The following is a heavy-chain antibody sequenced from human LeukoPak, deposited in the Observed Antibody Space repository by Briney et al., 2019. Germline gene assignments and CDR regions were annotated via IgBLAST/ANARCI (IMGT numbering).Heavy chain of an antibody. J-gene: IGHJ5*02. D-gene: IGHD3-10*01. V-gene: IGHV5-51*01. Sequence: GASLKISCKGSGSRFTSYWIGWVRRMPGKGLEWMGIIYPGDSDTRYSPSFQGQVTISADKSISTAYLQWGSLKASDAAMYYCARHGSGSCEIDPWGQGTLVTVSS. CDR1: GSRFTSYW. CDR2: IYPGDSDT. CDR3: ARHGSGSCEIDP.